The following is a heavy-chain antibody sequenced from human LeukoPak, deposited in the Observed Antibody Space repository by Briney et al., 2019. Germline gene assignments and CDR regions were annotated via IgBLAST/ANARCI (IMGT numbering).Heavy chain of an antibody. CDR2: IHHSGST. J-gene: IGHJ4*02. D-gene: IGHD3-10*01. Sequence: SETLSLTCTVSGYSISSGYYWGWMRQPPGKGLEWIESIHHSGSTYYNPSLKSRVTMSIDTSKNQFSLKLSSVTAADTAVYYCASIGSDYYGSGSYSHFDYWGQGTLVTVSS. CDR3: ASIGSDYYGSGSYSHFDY. V-gene: IGHV4-38-2*02. CDR1: GYSISSGYY.